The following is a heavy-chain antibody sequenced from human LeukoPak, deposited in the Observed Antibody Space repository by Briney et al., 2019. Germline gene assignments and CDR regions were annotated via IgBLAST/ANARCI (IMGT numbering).Heavy chain of an antibody. CDR1: GYCFTSYW. CDR3: ARRSYYYDSSGYYWFDY. V-gene: IGHV5-51*01. J-gene: IGHJ4*02. CDR2: IYPGDFDT. Sequence: GESLKISCKGSGYCFTSYWIGWVRQMPGKGLEWMGIIYPGDFDTRYSPSFQGQVTISADKSISTAYLQWSSLKASDTAMYYCARRSYYYDSSGYYWFDYWGQGTLVTVSS. D-gene: IGHD3-22*01.